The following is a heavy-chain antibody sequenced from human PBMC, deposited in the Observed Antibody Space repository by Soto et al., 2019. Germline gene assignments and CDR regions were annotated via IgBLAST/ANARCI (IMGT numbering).Heavy chain of an antibody. CDR2: ISYDGSNK. CDR1: GFTFSSYG. CDR3: AISRYDSSKKWVDFDY. J-gene: IGHJ4*02. D-gene: IGHD3-22*01. Sequence: GGSLRLSCAASGFTFSSYGMHWVRQAPGKGLEWVAVISYDGSNKYYADSVKGRFTISRDNSKNTLYLQMNSLRAEDTAVYYCAISRYDSSKKWVDFDYWGQGTLVTVSS. V-gene: IGHV3-30*03.